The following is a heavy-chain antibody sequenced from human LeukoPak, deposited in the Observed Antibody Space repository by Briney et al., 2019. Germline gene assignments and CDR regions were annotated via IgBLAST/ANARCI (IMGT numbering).Heavy chain of an antibody. CDR2: ISRGGIS. V-gene: IGHV3-66*01. CDR1: GFTFSVYD. J-gene: IGHJ6*02. CDR3: ARDSLGFGELLSGMDV. D-gene: IGHD3-10*01. Sequence: QAGGSLRLSCAASGFTFSVYDMYWIRQSPGKGLECVSVISRGGISYYADSVKGRFTISRDNSKNTLYLQMNSLRAEDTAVYYCARDSLGFGELLSGMDVWGQGTTVTVSS.